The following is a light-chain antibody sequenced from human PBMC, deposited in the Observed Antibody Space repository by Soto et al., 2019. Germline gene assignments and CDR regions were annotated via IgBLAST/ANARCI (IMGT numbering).Light chain of an antibody. V-gene: IGKV1-27*01. Sequence: DIQMTQSPTSLSASVGDRVTITCRASQGIRNFVAWYQQKPGKAPKLLSYAASTLQSGVPSRFSGSGSGTDFTHTINSLQPEDVATYSCQKYSSVPVFGPGTKVEIK. CDR1: QGIRNF. CDR3: QKYSSVPV. J-gene: IGKJ3*01. CDR2: AAS.